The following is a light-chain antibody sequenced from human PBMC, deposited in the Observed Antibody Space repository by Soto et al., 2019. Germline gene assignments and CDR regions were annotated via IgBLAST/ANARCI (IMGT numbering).Light chain of an antibody. V-gene: IGKV3-20*01. Sequence: EIVLTQSPGTLSLSPGERATLSCWASQTVNSNYLAWYQQKPGQAPRLLIYGSSRRATGIPDRFSGSGSGTDFTLTVIRLEPEDFGVYYCQKYDGQWTFGQGTKVEIK. CDR3: QKYDGQWT. CDR2: GSS. CDR1: QTVNSNY. J-gene: IGKJ1*01.